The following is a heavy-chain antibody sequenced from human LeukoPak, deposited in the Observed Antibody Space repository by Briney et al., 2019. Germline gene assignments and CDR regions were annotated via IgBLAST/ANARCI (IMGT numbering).Heavy chain of an antibody. CDR1: GFTFDDYA. CDR2: ISWNSGSI. J-gene: IGHJ4*02. CDR3: AKDITRFLEWLLSY. D-gene: IGHD3-3*01. Sequence: PGRSLGLSCAASGFTFDDYAMHWVRQAPGEGLEWVSGISWNSGSIGYADSVKGRFTISRDNAKNSLYLQMNSLRAEDTALYYCAKDITRFLEWLLSYWGQGTLVTVSS. V-gene: IGHV3-9*01.